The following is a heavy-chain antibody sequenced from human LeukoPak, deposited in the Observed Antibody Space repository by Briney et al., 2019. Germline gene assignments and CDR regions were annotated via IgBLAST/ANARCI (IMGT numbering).Heavy chain of an antibody. CDR1: GYTFTGYF. V-gene: IGHV1-2*02. CDR3: ARDEHYDSSGYPFDY. J-gene: IGHJ4*02. CDR2: INPNSGGT. D-gene: IGHD3-22*01. Sequence: GASVKVSCKASGYTFTGYFMHWVRQAPGQGLEWMGWINPNSGGTSYAQKFQGRVTMTRDTSISTSYMELSRMRSDDTAVYYCARDEHYDSSGYPFDYWGQGTLVTVSS.